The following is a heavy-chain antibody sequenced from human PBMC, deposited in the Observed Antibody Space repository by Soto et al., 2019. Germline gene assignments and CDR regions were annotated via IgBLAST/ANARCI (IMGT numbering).Heavy chain of an antibody. J-gene: IGHJ6*02. Sequence: QVHLVESGGGVVQPGGSLRLSCAASGDSGFSFSSYGIHWVRQAPGKGLVWVSVISYDGSNRHFADSVKGRFAVSRDDAMHTVYLQMNALRPEDTAVYYCAKDRMVRSYYYGMDVWGQGTTVTVSS. CDR2: ISYDGSNR. CDR1: GDSGFSFSSYG. D-gene: IGHD5-18*01. CDR3: AKDRMVRSYYYGMDV. V-gene: IGHV3-30*18.